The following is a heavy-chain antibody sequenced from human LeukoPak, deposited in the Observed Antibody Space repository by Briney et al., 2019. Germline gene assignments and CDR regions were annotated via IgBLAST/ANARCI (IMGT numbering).Heavy chain of an antibody. V-gene: IGHV4-34*01. CDR1: GGSFSGYY. D-gene: IGHD5-12*01. CDR2: INHSGST. J-gene: IGHJ3*02. Sequence: SETLSLTCAVYGGSFSGYYWSWIRQPPGKGLEWIGEINHSGSTNYNSSLKSRVTISVDTSKNQFSLKLSSVTAADTAVYYCARVRGEGKWLRHHDAFDIWGQGTMVTVSS. CDR3: ARVRGEGKWLRHHDAFDI.